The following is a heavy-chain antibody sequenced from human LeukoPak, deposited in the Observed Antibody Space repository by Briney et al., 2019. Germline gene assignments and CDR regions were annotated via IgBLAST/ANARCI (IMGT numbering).Heavy chain of an antibody. Sequence: GGSLRLSCAASGFTFDDYAMHWVRQAPGKGLEWVSGISWNSGSIGYADSVKGRFTISRDNDKNSLYLQMNSLRAEDTALYYCAKSVRYGYGPGAGWFDPWGQGTLVTVSS. CDR2: ISWNSGSI. J-gene: IGHJ5*02. V-gene: IGHV3-9*01. CDR3: AKSVRYGYGPGAGWFDP. CDR1: GFTFDDYA. D-gene: IGHD3-10*01.